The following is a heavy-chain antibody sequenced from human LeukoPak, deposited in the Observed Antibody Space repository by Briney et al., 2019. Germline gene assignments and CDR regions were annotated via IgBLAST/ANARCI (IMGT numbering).Heavy chain of an antibody. D-gene: IGHD1-26*01. V-gene: IGHV3-53*01. CDR2: LYIGGNT. J-gene: IGHJ1*01. CDR1: GFSVSSNY. CDR3: ARELAVGAITEYFQD. Sequence: PGGSLRLSCVASGFSVSSNYMAWVRQAPGKGLEWVSVLYIGGNTYYGDFVKGRFTISRDNSRNTLYLQMNSLRFDDTAVYYCARELAVGAITEYFQDWGQGTLVTVSS.